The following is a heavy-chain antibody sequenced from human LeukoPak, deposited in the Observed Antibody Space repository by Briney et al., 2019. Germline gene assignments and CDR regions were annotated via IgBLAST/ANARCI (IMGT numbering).Heavy chain of an antibody. CDR3: ARDQEQGARVDP. D-gene: IGHD4/OR15-4a*01. CDR1: GYTFSNYY. V-gene: IGHV1-46*01. Sequence: ASVTVSCKASGYTFSNYYLHWVRQAPGQGLEWMGLINPTAGNTYYAQRFQGRVTMTRNTSTSTAYMELRSLRSDDTAVYYCARDQEQGARVDPWGQGTLVTVSS. CDR2: INPTAGNT. J-gene: IGHJ5*02.